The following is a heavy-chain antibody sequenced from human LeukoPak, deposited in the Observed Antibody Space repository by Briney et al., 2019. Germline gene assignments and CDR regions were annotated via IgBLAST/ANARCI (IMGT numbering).Heavy chain of an antibody. CDR3: ARNYGDYRPVVD. CDR2: IRNKAHGGTT. J-gene: IGHJ6*02. Sequence: GGSLRLSCTASGFPFGDSAIHWVRQAPGKGLEWVGFIRNKAHGGTTEYAASVKGRFTISRDDSKTISYLQMSSLESDDTAVYYCARNYGDYRPVVDWGQGTTVTVSS. D-gene: IGHD4-17*01. CDR1: GFPFGDSA. V-gene: IGHV3-49*04.